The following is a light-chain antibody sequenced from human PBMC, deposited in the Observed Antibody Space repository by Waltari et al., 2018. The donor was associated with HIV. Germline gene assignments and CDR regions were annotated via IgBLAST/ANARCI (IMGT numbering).Light chain of an antibody. Sequence: DIQLTHSPSFLSASVGDRVTITCRASQGISRYLAWYQQKPGKAPKLLIYAASNLQRGVTSRFSGSGSGTEFTLTISSLQPEDFATYYCQQLNSYPFTFGPGTKVDIK. CDR1: QGISRY. CDR2: AAS. CDR3: QQLNSYPFT. J-gene: IGKJ3*01. V-gene: IGKV1-9*01.